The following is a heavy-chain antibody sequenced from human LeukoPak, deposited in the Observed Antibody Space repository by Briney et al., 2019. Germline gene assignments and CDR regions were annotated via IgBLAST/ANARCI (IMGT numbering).Heavy chain of an antibody. J-gene: IGHJ4*02. Sequence: SETLSLTCAVYVGSFSGYYWSWIRQPPGKGLEWIGEINHSGSTNYNPSLKSRVTISVDTSKNQFSLKLSSVTAADTAVYYCARSSTGYSYYFDYWGQGTLVTVSS. CDR1: VGSFSGYY. V-gene: IGHV4-34*01. CDR2: INHSGST. CDR3: ARSSTGYSYYFDY. D-gene: IGHD3-9*01.